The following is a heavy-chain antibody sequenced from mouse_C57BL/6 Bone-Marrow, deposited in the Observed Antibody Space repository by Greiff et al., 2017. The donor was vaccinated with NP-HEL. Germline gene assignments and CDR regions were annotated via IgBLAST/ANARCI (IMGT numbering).Heavy chain of an antibody. CDR1: GYTFTSYW. J-gene: IGHJ3*01. CDR3: ARYPPHYSNLAWFAY. CDR2: IDPSDSYT. Sequence: VQLQQPGAELVMPGASVKLSCKASGYTFTSYWMHWVKQRPGQGLEWIGEIDPSDSYTNYNQKFKGKSTLTVDKSSSTAYMQLSSLTSEDSAVYYCARYPPHYSNLAWFAYWGQGTLVTVSA. D-gene: IGHD2-5*01. V-gene: IGHV1-69*01.